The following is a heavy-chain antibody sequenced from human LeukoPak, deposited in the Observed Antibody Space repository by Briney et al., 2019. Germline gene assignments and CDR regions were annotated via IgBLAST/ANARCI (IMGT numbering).Heavy chain of an antibody. CDR3: ARGHLGNFDP. V-gene: IGHV4-61*05. Sequence: SETLSLTCTVSGGSIRNSSSYYWGWIRQPPGKGLEWIGYIYYSGSTNYNPSLKSRVTISVDTSKNQFSLKLSSVTAADTAVYYCARGHLGNFDPWGQGTLVTVSS. J-gene: IGHJ5*02. CDR2: IYYSGST. D-gene: IGHD3-3*02. CDR1: GGSIRNSSSYY.